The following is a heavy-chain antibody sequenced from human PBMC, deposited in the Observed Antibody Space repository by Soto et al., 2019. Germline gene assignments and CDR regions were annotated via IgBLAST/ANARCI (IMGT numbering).Heavy chain of an antibody. CDR1: GGSISSSSYY. CDR2: NYYSGST. CDR3: ARLSQSHSGWYSSYYFDY. D-gene: IGHD6-19*01. V-gene: IGHV4-39*01. Sequence: SETLSLTCTVSGGSISSSSYYWGWIRQPPGKGLEWIGSNYYSGSTYYNPSLKSRVTISVDTSKNQFSLKLSSVTAADTAVYYCARLSQSHSGWYSSYYFDYWGQGTLVTVSS. J-gene: IGHJ4*02.